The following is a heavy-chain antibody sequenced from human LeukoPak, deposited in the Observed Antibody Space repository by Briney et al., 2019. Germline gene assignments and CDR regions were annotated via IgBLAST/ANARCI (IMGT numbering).Heavy chain of an antibody. CDR2: VSYDGSNK. CDR1: GFTFSSYA. J-gene: IGHJ4*02. D-gene: IGHD2-2*01. Sequence: GGSLRLSCAASGFTFSSYAMHWVRQAPGKGLEWVAVVSYDGSNKYYADSVKGRFTISRDNSKNTLYLQMNSLRAEDTAVYYCARERYCSSTSCGLEYWGQGTLVTVSS. CDR3: ARERYCSSTSCGLEY. V-gene: IGHV3-30-3*01.